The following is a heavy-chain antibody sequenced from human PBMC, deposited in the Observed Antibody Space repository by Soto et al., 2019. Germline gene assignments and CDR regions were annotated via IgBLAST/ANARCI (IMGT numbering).Heavy chain of an antibody. CDR1: GYTFTSYA. CDR2: ISAYNGNT. J-gene: IGHJ4*02. CDR3: GRSGAPARY. D-gene: IGHD3-10*01. V-gene: IGHV1-18*01. Sequence: QVQLVQSGAEVKKPGASVKVSCKASGYTFTSYAISWVRQAPGQGLEWMGWISAYNGNTNYAQKLQGRVTMTTDTSTNTADSELRSLRSDDTAVYDWGRSGAPARYWGQGTLVTVSS.